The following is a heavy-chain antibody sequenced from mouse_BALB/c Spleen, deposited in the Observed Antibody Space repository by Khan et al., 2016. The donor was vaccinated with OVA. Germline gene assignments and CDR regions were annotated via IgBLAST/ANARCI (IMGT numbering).Heavy chain of an antibody. V-gene: IGHV2-9*02. CDR2: IWAGGST. Sequence: QVQLKQSGPGLVAPSQSLSITCTVSGFSLTSYCVHWVRQPPGKGLEWLGVIWAGGSTNYNSVPMSSLSSSKDNSKSQVFLEMNSLQTDDTAMYYCARLENIWGQGTTLTVSS. CDR1: GFSLTSYC. D-gene: IGHD1-3*01. CDR3: ARLENI. J-gene: IGHJ2*01.